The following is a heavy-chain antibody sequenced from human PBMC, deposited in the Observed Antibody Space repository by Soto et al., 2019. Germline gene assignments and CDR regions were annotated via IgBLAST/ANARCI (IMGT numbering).Heavy chain of an antibody. CDR2: ISSSGSRT. J-gene: IGHJ4*02. Sequence: EVQLLESGGGLVQPGGSRRLSCAASGFNFKTYAMSWVRQAPGRGLEWVSAISSSGSRTYYADSVKGRVTISRDNSKNALFLEMNSLRAEDTALYYCAKERREVVSGTGDSWGRGTLVTVSS. D-gene: IGHD6-19*01. V-gene: IGHV3-23*01. CDR1: GFNFKTYA. CDR3: AKERREVVSGTGDS.